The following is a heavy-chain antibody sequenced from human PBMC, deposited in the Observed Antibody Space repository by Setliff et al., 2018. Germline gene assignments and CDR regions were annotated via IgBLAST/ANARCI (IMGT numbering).Heavy chain of an antibody. Sequence: GGSLRLSCAASGFTFSSYTMNWVRQAPGQGLEWVSSIDSGSSIYYADSVKGRFTISRDNAKNSLYLQMDSLRAEDTAVYYCVRTLFLQYYGGRSGGYFDYWGQGSLVTVSS. V-gene: IGHV3-21*01. J-gene: IGHJ4*02. D-gene: IGHD4-17*01. CDR2: IDSGSSI. CDR1: GFTFSSYT. CDR3: VRTLFLQYYGGRSGGYFDY.